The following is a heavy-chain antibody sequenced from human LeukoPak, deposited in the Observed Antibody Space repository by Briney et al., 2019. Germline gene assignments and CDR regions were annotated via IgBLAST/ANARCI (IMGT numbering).Heavy chain of an antibody. J-gene: IGHJ4*02. D-gene: IGHD6-19*01. CDR2: ISSSGNTI. V-gene: IGHV3-48*04. CDR3: ARMRWYGSGWLYFDY. Sequence: GGSLRLSCAASGFTFSHYSMNWVRQAPGKGLEWVSYISSSGNTIYYADSVKGRFTISRDNAKNSLYLQMNSLRAEDTAIYYCARMRWYGSGWLYFDYWGQGTLVTVSS. CDR1: GFTFSHYS.